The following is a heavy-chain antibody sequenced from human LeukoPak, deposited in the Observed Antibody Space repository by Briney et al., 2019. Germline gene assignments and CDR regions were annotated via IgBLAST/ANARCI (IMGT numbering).Heavy chain of an antibody. CDR2: MNSDATNT. D-gene: IGHD3-10*01. V-gene: IGHV3-74*01. CDR3: ARGGWGSSVHFDP. Sequence: GGSLRLFCATSGFTLSSFWMHWVRQPPGKGLVWLSRMNSDATNTNYADSVQGRFTISRDNTKNTVYLQMNSLGAEDTAVYYCARGGWGSSVHFDPWGQGAVVTVSS. CDR1: GFTLSSFW. J-gene: IGHJ5*02.